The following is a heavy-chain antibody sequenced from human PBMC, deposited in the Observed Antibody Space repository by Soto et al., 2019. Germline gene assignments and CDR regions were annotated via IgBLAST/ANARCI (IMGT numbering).Heavy chain of an antibody. CDR1: GFTFSSYW. V-gene: IGHV3-74*01. CDR2: VNSDGSST. CDR3: ARWASAYYYGMDV. J-gene: IGHJ6*02. Sequence: EVQLVESGGGLVQPGGSLRLSCAASGFTFSSYWMHWVRQAPGKGLVWVSRVNSDGSSTTYADSVKGRFTISRDNARNTLYIQMNSLRAEDTAVYYCARWASAYYYGMDVWGQGTTVTVSS.